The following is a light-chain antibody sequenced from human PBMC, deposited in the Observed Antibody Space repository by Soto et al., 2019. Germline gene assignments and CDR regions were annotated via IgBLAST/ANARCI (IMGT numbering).Light chain of an antibody. J-gene: IGKJ2*01. Sequence: ELVLTQSPATLSLSPGERATLSCRASRSFASSYLAWYQHKPGQAPRLLMYAASSRATGIPDRFIGSGSGTDFTLTISRLEPDDSAVYYCHHYDSSPPYTFGQGTKLEIK. CDR1: RSFASSY. CDR3: HHYDSSPPYT. CDR2: AAS. V-gene: IGKV3-20*01.